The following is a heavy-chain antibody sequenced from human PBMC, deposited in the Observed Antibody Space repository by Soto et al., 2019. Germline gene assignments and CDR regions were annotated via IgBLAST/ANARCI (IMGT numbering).Heavy chain of an antibody. V-gene: IGHV4-39*01. CDR3: ARLVVVAPVANV. D-gene: IGHD2-21*01. CDR1: IDSFYYNSYY. Sequence: SESLSLTDSVYIDSFYYNSYYWEWILQPPGKGLEWVGGIFYTGTTYYNPSLKDRLSISVDTSKNSFSLNLTSVTAADTAVYFCARLVVVAPVANVWGQGALVTVSS. CDR2: IFYTGTT. J-gene: IGHJ4*02.